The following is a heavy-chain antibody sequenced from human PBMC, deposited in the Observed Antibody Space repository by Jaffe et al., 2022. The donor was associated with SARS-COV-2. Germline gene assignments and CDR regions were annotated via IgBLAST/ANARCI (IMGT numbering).Heavy chain of an antibody. CDR1: GFTFDDYA. J-gene: IGHJ6*02. Sequence: EVQLVESGGGLVQPGRSLRLSCAASGFTFDDYAMHWVRQAPGKGLEWVSGISWNSGSIGYADSVKGRFTISRDNAKNSLYLQMNSLRAEDTALYYCAKDMVGGTGAPYYYGMDVWGQGTTVTVSS. CDR2: ISWNSGSI. CDR3: AKDMVGGTGAPYYYGMDV. D-gene: IGHD1-26*01. V-gene: IGHV3-9*01.